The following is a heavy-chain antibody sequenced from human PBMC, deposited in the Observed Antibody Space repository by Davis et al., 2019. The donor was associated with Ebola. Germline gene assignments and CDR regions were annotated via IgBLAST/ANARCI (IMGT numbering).Heavy chain of an antibody. J-gene: IGHJ4*02. D-gene: IGHD6-19*01. Sequence: PGGSLRLSCAASGFTFSSYAMSWVRQAPGKGLEWVSAISGSGGSTYYADSVKGRFTISRDNAKNMLYLQMNSLRAEDTAIYYCASAISVGGHKWGQGTLVTVSS. CDR2: ISGSGGST. CDR1: GFTFSSYA. V-gene: IGHV3-23*01. CDR3: ASAISVGGHK.